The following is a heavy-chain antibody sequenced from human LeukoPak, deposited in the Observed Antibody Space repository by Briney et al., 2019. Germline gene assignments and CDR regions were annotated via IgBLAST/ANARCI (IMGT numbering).Heavy chain of an antibody. Sequence: GGSLRLSCAASGFTFSSYGMHWVRQAPGKGLEWVSSISSSSSYIYYADSVKGRFTISRDNAKNSLYLQMNSLRAEDTAVYYCARDRDVYNWNDVVDYWGQGTLVTVSS. CDR3: ARDRDVYNWNDVVDY. V-gene: IGHV3-21*01. CDR1: GFTFSSYG. J-gene: IGHJ4*02. CDR2: ISSSSSYI. D-gene: IGHD1-1*01.